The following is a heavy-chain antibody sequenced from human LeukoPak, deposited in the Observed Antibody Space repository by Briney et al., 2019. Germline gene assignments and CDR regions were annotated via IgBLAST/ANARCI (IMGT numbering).Heavy chain of an antibody. CDR2: MNPNSGNT. CDR3: ARAPVVPAASGHYYYYMDV. V-gene: IGHV1-8*01. Sequence: ASVKVFCKASGYTFTSYDINWVRQATGQGLEWMGWMNPNSGNTGYAQKFQGRVTMTRNTSISTAYMELSSLRSEDTAVYYCARAPVVPAASGHYYYYMDVWGKGTTVTVSS. D-gene: IGHD2-2*01. J-gene: IGHJ6*03. CDR1: GYTFTSYD.